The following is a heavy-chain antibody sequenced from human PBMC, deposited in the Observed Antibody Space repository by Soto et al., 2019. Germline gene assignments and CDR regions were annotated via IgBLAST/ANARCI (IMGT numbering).Heavy chain of an antibody. CDR1: GFTFTSSA. Sequence: GASVKVSCTASGFTFTSSAVHWVRQAPGQRLEWMGWINAGNGNTKYSQKFQGRVTITRDTSASTAYMELSSLRSEDTAVYYCARSIAALTPRSYYYGMDVWGQGTTVTVSS. D-gene: IGHD6-6*01. CDR3: ARSIAALTPRSYYYGMDV. V-gene: IGHV1-3*01. CDR2: INAGNGNT. J-gene: IGHJ6*02.